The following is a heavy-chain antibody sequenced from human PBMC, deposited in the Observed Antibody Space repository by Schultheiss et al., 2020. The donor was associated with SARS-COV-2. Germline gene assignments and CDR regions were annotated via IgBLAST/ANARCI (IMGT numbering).Heavy chain of an antibody. J-gene: IGHJ6*02. CDR1: GFTFRSYS. CDR2: ISGSGGST. V-gene: IGHV3-23*01. Sequence: GGSLRLSCAASGFTFRSYSMNWVRQAPGKGLEWVSAISGSGGSTYYADSVKGRFTISRDNSKNTLYLQMNSLRAEDTAVYYCARAITSEGYYYYYGMDVWGQGTTVTVSS. CDR3: ARAITSEGYYYYYGMDV. D-gene: IGHD3-16*01.